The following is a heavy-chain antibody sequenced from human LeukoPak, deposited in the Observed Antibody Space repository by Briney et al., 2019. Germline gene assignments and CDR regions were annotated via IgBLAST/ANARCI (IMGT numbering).Heavy chain of an antibody. CDR2: IYYSGST. V-gene: IGHV4-39*07. CDR1: GGSISSSSYY. J-gene: IGHJ6*02. D-gene: IGHD3-3*01. Sequence: SETLSLTCTVSGGSISSSSYYWGWIRQPPGKGLEWIGSIYYSGSTYYNPSLKSRVTISVDTSKNQFSLKLSSVTAADTAVYYCARGVFGVVRYYYYGMDVWGQGTTVTVSS. CDR3: ARGVFGVVRYYYYGMDV.